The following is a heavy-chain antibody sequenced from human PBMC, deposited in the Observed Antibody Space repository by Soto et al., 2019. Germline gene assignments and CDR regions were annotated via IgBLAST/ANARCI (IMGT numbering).Heavy chain of an antibody. J-gene: IGHJ6*02. CDR1: GFTFRRYA. CDR2: IGTSGTPT. Sequence: DVQLLESGGDLVQPGGSLRLSCIASGFTFRRYAMAWFRQAPGEDLEWVSAIGTSGTPTFYADSVKSRFSISRDDSRNTVSLQMNSLGVEDTATYYCTRILWSSRRDALDIWGQGTTVTVSS. CDR3: TRILWSSRRDALDI. V-gene: IGHV3-23*01. D-gene: IGHD2-21*01.